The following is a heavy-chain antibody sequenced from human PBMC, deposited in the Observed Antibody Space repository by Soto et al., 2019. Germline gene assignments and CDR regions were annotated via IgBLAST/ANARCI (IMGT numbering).Heavy chain of an antibody. Sequence: AVKVSCKASGGTFSSYTISWVLQAPGQGLEWMGGIIPIFGTANYAQKFQGRVTITADESTSTAYMELSSLRSEDTAVYYCARVGSSTSKYYYYYGMDVWGQGTTVTVSS. CDR3: ARVGSSTSKYYYYYGMDV. D-gene: IGHD2-2*01. CDR1: GGTFSSYT. J-gene: IGHJ6*02. CDR2: IIPIFGTA. V-gene: IGHV1-69*13.